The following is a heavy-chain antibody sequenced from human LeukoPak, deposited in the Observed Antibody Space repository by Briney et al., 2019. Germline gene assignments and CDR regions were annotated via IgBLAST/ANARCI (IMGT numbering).Heavy chain of an antibody. Sequence: GGTLRLSCAASGFTFDDYAMHWVRQAPGKGPEWVSGISWNSGSIGYADSVKGRFTISRDNAKNSLYLQMNSLRAEDTALYYCAKDGSSTIRFPSFQHWGQGTLVTVSS. CDR1: GFTFDDYA. D-gene: IGHD5/OR15-5a*01. CDR3: AKDGSSTIRFPSFQH. V-gene: IGHV3-9*01. J-gene: IGHJ1*01. CDR2: ISWNSGSI.